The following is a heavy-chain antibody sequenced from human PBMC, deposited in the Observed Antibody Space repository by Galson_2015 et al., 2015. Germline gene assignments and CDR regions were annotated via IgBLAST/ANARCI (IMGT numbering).Heavy chain of an antibody. J-gene: IGHJ4*02. D-gene: IGHD3-22*01. CDR1: GFTVSSNY. Sequence: SLRLSCAASGFTVSSNYMSWVRQAPGKGLEWVSVIYSGGSTYYADSVKGRFTISRDNSKNTLYLQMNSLRAEDTAVYYCARERGYYDSSGLGYWGQGTLVTVSS. CDR3: ARERGYYDSSGLGY. V-gene: IGHV3-53*01. CDR2: IYSGGST.